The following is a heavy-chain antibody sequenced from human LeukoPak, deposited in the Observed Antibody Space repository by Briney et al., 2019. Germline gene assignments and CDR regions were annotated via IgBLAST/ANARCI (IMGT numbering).Heavy chain of an antibody. V-gene: IGHV1-18*01. J-gene: IGHJ3*02. CDR1: GGTFTSYG. Sequence: ASVKVSCKASGGTFTSYGISWVRQAPGQGLEWMGWISAYNGNTNYAQKLQGRVTMTTDTSTSTAYMELRSLRSDDTAVYYCARADGQAGTHDAFDIGGKGTMVTVSS. CDR3: ARADGQAGTHDAFDI. CDR2: ISAYNGNT. D-gene: IGHD1-1*01.